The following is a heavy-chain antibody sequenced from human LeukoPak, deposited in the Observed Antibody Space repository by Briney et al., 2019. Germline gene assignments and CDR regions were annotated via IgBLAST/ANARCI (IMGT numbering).Heavy chain of an antibody. CDR2: ISGSGDST. D-gene: IGHD3-3*02. CDR1: GFTFSSYA. J-gene: IGHJ3*02. Sequence: GGPLRLSCAASGFTFSSYAMSWVRQAPGKGLEWVSAISGSGDSTYYADSVKGRFTISRDNSKNTLYLQMSSLRVEDTAIYYCAKSLSGHGPFDAFDIWGQGTLVTVSS. V-gene: IGHV3-23*01. CDR3: AKSLSGHGPFDAFDI.